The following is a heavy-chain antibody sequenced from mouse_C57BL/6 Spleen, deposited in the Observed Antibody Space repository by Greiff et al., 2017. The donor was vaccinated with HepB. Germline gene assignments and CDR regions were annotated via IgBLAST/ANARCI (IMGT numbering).Heavy chain of an antibody. CDR3: ARIDGYSMDC. D-gene: IGHD2-3*01. CDR2: INPSSGYT. J-gene: IGHJ4*01. CDR1: GYTFTSYT. V-gene: IGHV1-4*01. Sequence: QVQLQQSGAELARPGASVKMSCKASGYTFTSYTMHWVKQRPGQGLEWIGYINPSSGYTKYNQKFKDKATLTAYKSSSTAYMQLSSLTSEDSAVYYCARIDGYSMDCWGHATSVSVSS.